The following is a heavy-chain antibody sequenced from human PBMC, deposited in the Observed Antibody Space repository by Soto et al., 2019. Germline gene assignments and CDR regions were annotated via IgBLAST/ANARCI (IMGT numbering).Heavy chain of an antibody. CDR3: TRSYRRDYFDY. J-gene: IGHJ4*02. CDR1: GFTFSNAW. D-gene: IGHD1-26*01. V-gene: IGHV3-15*07. CDR2: IKSKTDGGTT. Sequence: EVQLVESGGGLVKPGGSLRLSCAASGFTFSNAWMNWVRQAPGKGLEWVGRIKSKTDGGTTDYAAPVKGRFTISRDDSTNTLYLQMNSLKTEDTAVYYCTRSYRRDYFDYWGQGTLVTVSS.